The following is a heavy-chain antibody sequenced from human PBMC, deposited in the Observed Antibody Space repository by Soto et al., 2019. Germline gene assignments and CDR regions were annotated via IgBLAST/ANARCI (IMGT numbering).Heavy chain of an antibody. Sequence: SETLSLTCTVSGGSISSGHYSWTWIRQPPGKGLEWIGSIYQSGSTNYNPSLRSRVTISIGGSKNQFSLQLSSVTAADTAVYFCARGPKFISIFGVEISGVFYFDYWGQGTLVTVSS. CDR3: ARGPKFISIFGVEISGVFYFDY. CDR2: IYQSGST. D-gene: IGHD3-3*01. V-gene: IGHV4-30-2*01. CDR1: GGSISSGHYS. J-gene: IGHJ4*02.